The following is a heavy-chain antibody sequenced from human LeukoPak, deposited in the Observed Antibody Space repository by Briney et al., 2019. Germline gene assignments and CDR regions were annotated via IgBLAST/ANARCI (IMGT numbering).Heavy chain of an antibody. CDR2: INPNSGGT. J-gene: IGHJ5*02. CDR1: GYTFTGYY. V-gene: IGHV1-2*02. Sequence: ASVKVSCKASGYTFTGYYMHWVRQAPGQGLEWMGWINPNSGGTNYAQKFQGRVTMTRDTSISTAYKELSRLRSDDTAVYYCARETTAAVTWFDPWGQGTLVTVSS. D-gene: IGHD6-13*01. CDR3: ARETTAAVTWFDP.